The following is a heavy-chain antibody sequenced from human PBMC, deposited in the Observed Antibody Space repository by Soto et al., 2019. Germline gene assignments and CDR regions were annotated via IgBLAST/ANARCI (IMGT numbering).Heavy chain of an antibody. J-gene: IGHJ4*02. CDR3: TTGYGSGSYYATDY. Sequence: RRSLRRSCAASGVTFSNTRMSWVRQAPGKGLEWVGRIKSKTDGGTTDYAAPVKGRFTISRDDSKNTLYLQMNSLKTEDTAVYYCTTGYGSGSYYATDYWGQGTLVTVSS. V-gene: IGHV3-15*01. CDR2: IKSKTDGGTT. D-gene: IGHD3-10*01. CDR1: GVTFSNTR.